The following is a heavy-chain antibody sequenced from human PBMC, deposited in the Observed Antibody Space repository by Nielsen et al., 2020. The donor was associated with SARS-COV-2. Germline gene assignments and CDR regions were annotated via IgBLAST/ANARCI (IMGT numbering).Heavy chain of an antibody. CDR2: IRGGGITI. V-gene: IGHV3-48*03. CDR3: AREFGAGAFGF. D-gene: IGHD3-16*01. J-gene: IGHJ4*01. CDR1: GFNFHNYA. Sequence: GESLKISFAASGFNFHNYAMNWVRQAPGKGLEGVASIRGGGITIFYADSVKGRFTISRDNAKNSLFLQMNSLRAEDTATYYCAREFGAGAFGFWGQGTLVTVSS.